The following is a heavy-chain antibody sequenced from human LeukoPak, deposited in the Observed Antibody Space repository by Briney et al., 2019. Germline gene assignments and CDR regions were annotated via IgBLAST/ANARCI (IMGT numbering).Heavy chain of an antibody. CDR3: ARDLGYSSGPNY. D-gene: IGHD6-19*01. CDR2: ISSSSTTI. Sequence: PGGSLRLACAAAGFTFSSYSMMWVRQAPGKGLEWVSYISSSSTTIHYADSVKGRFTISSDNANNSVYLQMNSLRAEDTAVYYCARDLGYSSGPNYWGQGTRVTVSS. V-gene: IGHV3-48*01. CDR1: GFTFSSYS. J-gene: IGHJ4*02.